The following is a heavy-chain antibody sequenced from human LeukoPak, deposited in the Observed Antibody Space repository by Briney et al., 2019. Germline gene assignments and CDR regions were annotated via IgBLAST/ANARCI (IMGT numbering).Heavy chain of an antibody. V-gene: IGHV4-59*08. Sequence: SETLSLTCTVSGGSIGSYYWSWIRQPPGKGLECIGYTYYIGSPNYNPSLKSRVTISVGTSKNQFSLKLSSVTAADTAVYYCARLTTVTQYFDYWGQGNLVTVSS. CDR1: GGSIGSYY. D-gene: IGHD4-11*01. J-gene: IGHJ4*02. CDR2: TYYIGSP. CDR3: ARLTTVTQYFDY.